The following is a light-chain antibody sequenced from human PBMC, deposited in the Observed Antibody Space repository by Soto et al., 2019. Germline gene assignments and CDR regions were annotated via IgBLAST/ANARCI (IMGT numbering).Light chain of an antibody. CDR2: SSN. CDR3: AAWDGSLNVVL. J-gene: IGLJ3*02. CDR1: SSNIGTNT. V-gene: IGLV1-44*01. Sequence: QSALTQPPSASGTPGQRVTISCSGSSSNIGTNTVNWYQQFPRSAPKLLMYSSNQRPSGVPDRFSGSKSGTSASLAISGLQSEDEADYYCAAWDGSLNVVLFGGGTKVTV.